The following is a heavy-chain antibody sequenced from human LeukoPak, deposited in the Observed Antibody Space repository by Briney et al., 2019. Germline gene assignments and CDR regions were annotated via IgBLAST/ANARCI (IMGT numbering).Heavy chain of an antibody. CDR1: GGSFSGYY. V-gene: IGHV4-34*01. D-gene: IGHD3-22*01. J-gene: IGHJ4*02. CDR3: ARCFHYYDSSGYYYQHYYFDY. Sequence: SETLSLTCAVYGGSFSGYYGSWIRQPPGKGLEWIGEINHSGSTNYNPSLKSRVTISVDTSKNQFSLKLSSVTAADTAVYYCARCFHYYDSSGYYYQHYYFDYWGQGTLVTVSS. CDR2: INHSGST.